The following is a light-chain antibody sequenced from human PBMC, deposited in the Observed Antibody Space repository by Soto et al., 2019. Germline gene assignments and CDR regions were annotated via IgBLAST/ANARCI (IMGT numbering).Light chain of an antibody. CDR2: DVK. J-gene: IGLJ1*01. CDR3: CSYTGYV. V-gene: IGLV2-11*01. Sequence: QSALTQPRSVSGSPGQSVTISCTGTNTDVGDSDYVSWYQQFPGKAPKLIIYDVKKRPSGVPDRFSGSKSGNTASLTISGLQAEDEADYYCCSYTGYVFGTGTKLTV. CDR1: NTDVGDSDY.